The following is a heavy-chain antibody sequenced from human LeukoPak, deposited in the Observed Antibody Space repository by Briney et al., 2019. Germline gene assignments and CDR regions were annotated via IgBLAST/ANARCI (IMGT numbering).Heavy chain of an antibody. CDR1: GFTFSSYS. J-gene: IGHJ4*02. CDR3: ARDPTYYYDSSDRDHDY. D-gene: IGHD3-22*01. Sequence: GGSLRLSCAASGFTFSSYSTNWVRQAPGKGLEWVSSISSSSSYIYYADPVKGRFTISRDNAKNSLYLQMNSLRAEDTAVYYCARDPTYYYDSSDRDHDYWGQGTLVTVSS. CDR2: ISSSSSYI. V-gene: IGHV3-21*01.